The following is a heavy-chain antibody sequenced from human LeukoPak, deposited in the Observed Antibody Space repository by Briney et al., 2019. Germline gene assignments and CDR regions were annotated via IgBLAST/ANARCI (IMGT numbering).Heavy chain of an antibody. CDR3: VKDSNYDCWSGYYKGFDN. Sequence: PGGSLRLSCAASGFTSGFTFDDYGMNWVRQVPGKGLEWVSGISRDGGRTGYADSVQGRFTISRDNSRNSLHLQMNSLRVEDTAFYYCVKDSNYDCWSGYYKGFDNWGQGTLVTVSS. CDR1: GFTFDDYG. V-gene: IGHV3-20*04. D-gene: IGHD3-3*01. CDR2: ISRDGGRT. J-gene: IGHJ4*02.